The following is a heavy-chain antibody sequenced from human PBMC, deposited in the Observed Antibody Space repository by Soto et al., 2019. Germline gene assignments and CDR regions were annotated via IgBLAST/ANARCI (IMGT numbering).Heavy chain of an antibody. CDR1: GFAFSTFS. V-gene: IGHV3-21*01. J-gene: IGHJ3*02. CDR2: ISSSSSFI. CDR3: ARGTPGYCNSPSCYGSGIAFDI. Sequence: GGSLRLSCAASGFAFSTFSMNWVRQAPGKGLEWVSSISSSSSFIYYADSLKGRFTISRDNAKNSLFLQMNSLRAEDTAVYYCARGTPGYCNSPSCYGSGIAFDIWGQGTMVTVSS. D-gene: IGHD2-2*01.